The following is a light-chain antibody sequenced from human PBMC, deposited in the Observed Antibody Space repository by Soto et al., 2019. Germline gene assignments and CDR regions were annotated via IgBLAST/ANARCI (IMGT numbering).Light chain of an antibody. J-gene: IGKJ1*01. CDR1: QTVRSSF. CDR3: QHYGRSSWT. CDR2: GAS. Sequence: ELTQSPATLSLSPGERVTLSCRASQTVRSSFVAWYQQKPGQAPRLLIYGASTRATGIPDRFSGSGSGTDITLTISSLQPEDLAVYYCQHYGRSSWTFGQGTKVAIK. V-gene: IGKV3-20*01.